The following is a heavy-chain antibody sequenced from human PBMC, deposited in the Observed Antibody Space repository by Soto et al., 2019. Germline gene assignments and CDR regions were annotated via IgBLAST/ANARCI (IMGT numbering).Heavy chain of an antibody. CDR2: IYHSGST. CDR3: ASSRSGHMDV. D-gene: IGHD3-10*01. Sequence: SETLSLTCAVYGGSFSGYYWSWIRQPPGKGLEWIGYIYHSGSTNYNPSLKSRVTISVDTSKNQFSLKLSSVTAADTAVYYCASSRSGHMDVWGKGTTVTVS. CDR1: GGSFSGYY. J-gene: IGHJ6*03. V-gene: IGHV4-59*01.